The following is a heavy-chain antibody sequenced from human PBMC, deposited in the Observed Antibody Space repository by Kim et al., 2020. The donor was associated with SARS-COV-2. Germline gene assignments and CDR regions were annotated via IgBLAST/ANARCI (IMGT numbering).Heavy chain of an antibody. CDR3: ARSGGGAAPRY. V-gene: IGHV1-69*02. D-gene: IGHD3-16*01. J-gene: IGHJ4*02. Sequence: SVKVSCKASGGTFSSYTISWVRQAPGQGLEWMGRIIPILGIANYAQKFQGRVTITADKSTSTAYMELSSLRSEDMAVYYCARSGGGAAPRYWGQGTLVTVSS. CDR2: IIPILGIA. CDR1: GGTFSSYT.